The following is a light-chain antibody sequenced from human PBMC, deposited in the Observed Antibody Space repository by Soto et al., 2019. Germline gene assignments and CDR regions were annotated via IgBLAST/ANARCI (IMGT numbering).Light chain of an antibody. V-gene: IGLV2-8*01. CDR1: SSDGGGYNY. CDR2: EVN. CDR3: SSYAGSSNV. Sequence: QSALTQPPSASASPGQSFPISCTRTSSDGGGYNYVSWYQQHPGKAPNLRMYEVNKRPSGVADRFSGSKSGNTASLTVSRLQAEDEADYLCSSYAGSSNVFGPGRQVTVL. J-gene: IGLJ1*01.